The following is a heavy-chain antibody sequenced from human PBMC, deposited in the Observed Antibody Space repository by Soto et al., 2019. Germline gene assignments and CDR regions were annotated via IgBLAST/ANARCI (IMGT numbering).Heavy chain of an antibody. CDR3: ARFLFRGGSGSYYYYFYGMDV. CDR2: IYYSGST. CDR1: GGSISSGDYY. J-gene: IGHJ6*02. V-gene: IGHV4-30-4*01. Sequence: PSETLSLTCTVSGGSISSGDYYWSWILQPPGKGLEWIGYIYYSGSTYYNPSLKSRVTISVDTSKNQFSLKLSSVTAADTAVYYCARFLFRGGSGSYYYYFYGMDVWGQAPTVT. D-gene: IGHD3-10*01.